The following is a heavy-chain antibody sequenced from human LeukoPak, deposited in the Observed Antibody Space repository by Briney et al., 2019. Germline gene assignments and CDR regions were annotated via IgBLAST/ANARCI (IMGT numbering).Heavy chain of an antibody. V-gene: IGHV5-51*01. D-gene: IGHD3-22*01. CDR1: GYSFTNYW. Sequence: RPGESLKISCRGSGYSFTNYWIGWVRQMPGKGLEWMGIIYPGDADTRYSPSFQGQVSILADKSINSAYLQWSSLKASDTAMYYCARLYDSSGYAFDIWGQGTMVTVSS. CDR2: IYPGDADT. J-gene: IGHJ3*02. CDR3: ARLYDSSGYAFDI.